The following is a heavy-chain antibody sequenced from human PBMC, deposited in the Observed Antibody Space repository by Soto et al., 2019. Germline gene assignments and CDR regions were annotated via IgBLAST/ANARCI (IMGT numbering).Heavy chain of an antibody. J-gene: IGHJ4*02. V-gene: IGHV1-18*04. Sequence: QVQVVQSGVEVKKPGASVRVSCKGSGFHFRSYLITWVRQAPGQGPEWMGWVSGYNGNTNYAEKFRDRVTMTADTSTNTGYMELRSLGSDDTATYYCTRAGFREYGFFDYWGQGTLVTVSS. CDR2: VSGYNGNT. CDR3: TRAGFREYGFFDY. CDR1: GFHFRSYL. D-gene: IGHD4-17*01.